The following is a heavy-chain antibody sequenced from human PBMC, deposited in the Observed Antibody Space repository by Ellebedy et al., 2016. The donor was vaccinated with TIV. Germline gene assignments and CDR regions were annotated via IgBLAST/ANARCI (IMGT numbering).Heavy chain of an antibody. Sequence: MPSETLSLTCTVSGGSISSSSYYWGWIRQPPGKGLEWIGSIYYSGSTYYNPSLKSRVTISVDTSKNQFSLKLSSVTAAETAVYYCAVSGREGPDYWGQGTLVTVSS. D-gene: IGHD7-27*01. CDR3: AVSGREGPDY. J-gene: IGHJ4*02. CDR1: GGSISSSSYY. V-gene: IGHV4-39*01. CDR2: IYYSGST.